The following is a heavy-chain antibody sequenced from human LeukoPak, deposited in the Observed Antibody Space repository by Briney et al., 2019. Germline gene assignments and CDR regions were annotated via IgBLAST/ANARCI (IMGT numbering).Heavy chain of an antibody. CDR1: GFSFSSYG. CDR3: APLVGQQLDG. Sequence: GGPLRLSCAASGFSFSSYGIHWVRQAPGKGLEWVAFINYDGNNKYFADSVKGRFTISRDNSKNTLYLQMNSLRAEDTAVYYCAPLVGQQLDGWGQGTLVTVSS. V-gene: IGHV3-30*02. J-gene: IGHJ4*02. CDR2: INYDGNNK. D-gene: IGHD6-13*01.